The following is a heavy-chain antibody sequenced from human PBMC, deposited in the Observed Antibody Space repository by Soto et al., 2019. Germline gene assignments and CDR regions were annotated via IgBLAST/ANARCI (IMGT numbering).Heavy chain of an antibody. J-gene: IGHJ4*02. D-gene: IGHD3-10*01. V-gene: IGHV4-34*01. CDR1: SASLGDHY. CDR3: ARSSMVRGVIIGY. CDR2: VHPSGST. Sequence: PSETLSLTCAVFSASLGDHYWAWIRQCPDKGLEWIGEVHPSGSTDYNPSLKSRLTLSLDTSKNQFSLKLSSVTAADTAVYYCARSSMVRGVIIGYWGQGTMVTASS.